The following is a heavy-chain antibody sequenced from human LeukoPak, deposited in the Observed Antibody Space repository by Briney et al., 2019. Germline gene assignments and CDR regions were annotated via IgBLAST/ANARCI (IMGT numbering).Heavy chain of an antibody. Sequence: GGSLRLSCAASGFTFSSYAMSWVRQAPGKGLEWVSGISGSGGSTYYADSVKGRFTISRDNSKNTLYLQMNSLRAEDTAVYYCARSGSYYGGYYYYYMDVWGKGTTVTVSS. V-gene: IGHV3-23*01. D-gene: IGHD1-26*01. CDR2: ISGSGGST. CDR3: ARSGSYYGGYYYYYMDV. CDR1: GFTFSSYA. J-gene: IGHJ6*03.